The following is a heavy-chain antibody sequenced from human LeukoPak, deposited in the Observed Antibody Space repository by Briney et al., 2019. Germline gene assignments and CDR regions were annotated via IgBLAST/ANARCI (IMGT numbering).Heavy chain of an antibody. CDR1: GGTFSSYA. CDR3: ASKTTMVQGRGAFDI. Sequence: GASVKVSCKASGGTFSSYAISWVRQAPGQGLEWMGRIIPILGIANYAQKFQGRVMITADKSTSTAYMELSSLRSEDTAVYYCASKTTMVQGRGAFDIWGQGTMVTVSS. J-gene: IGHJ3*02. D-gene: IGHD3-10*01. CDR2: IIPILGIA. V-gene: IGHV1-69*04.